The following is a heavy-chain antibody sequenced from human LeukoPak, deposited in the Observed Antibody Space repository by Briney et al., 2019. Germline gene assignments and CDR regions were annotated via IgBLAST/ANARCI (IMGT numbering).Heavy chain of an antibody. Sequence: PGGSLRLSCAASGFTFSSYSMNWVRQAPGKGLEWVSSISSSSSYIYYADSVKGRFTISRDNAKNSLYLQMNSLRDDDTAVYYCARAAGGTSRDYWGQGTLVTVSS. CDR1: GFTFSSYS. CDR3: ARAAGGTSRDY. CDR2: ISSSSSYI. J-gene: IGHJ4*02. V-gene: IGHV3-21*01. D-gene: IGHD1-26*01.